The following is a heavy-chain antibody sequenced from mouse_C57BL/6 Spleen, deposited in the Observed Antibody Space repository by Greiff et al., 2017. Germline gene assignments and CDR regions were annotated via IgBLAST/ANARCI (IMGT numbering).Heavy chain of an antibody. CDR3: AKNYYGSSYLYFDY. V-gene: IGHV2-5*01. CDR2: IWRGGST. D-gene: IGHD1-1*01. CDR1: GFSLTSYG. J-gene: IGHJ2*01. Sequence: VKLVESGPGLVQPSQSLSITCTVSGFSLTSYGVHWVRQSPGKGLEWLGVIWRGGSTDYNAAFMSRLSITKDNSKSQVFFKMNSLQADDTAIYYCAKNYYGSSYLYFDYWGQGTTLTVSS.